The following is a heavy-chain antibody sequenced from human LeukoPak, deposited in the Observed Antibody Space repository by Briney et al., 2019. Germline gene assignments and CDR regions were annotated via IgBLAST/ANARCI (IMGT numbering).Heavy chain of an antibody. Sequence: SVKVSCKASGGTFSSYAISWVRQAPGQGLEWMGRIIPILGIANYAQKFQGRVTITADKSTSTAYMELSSLRSEDTAVYYCARDRATGRSNYFDYWGQGTLVTVSS. CDR2: IIPILGIA. D-gene: IGHD3-10*01. J-gene: IGHJ4*02. CDR1: GGTFSSYA. CDR3: ARDRATGRSNYFDY. V-gene: IGHV1-69*04.